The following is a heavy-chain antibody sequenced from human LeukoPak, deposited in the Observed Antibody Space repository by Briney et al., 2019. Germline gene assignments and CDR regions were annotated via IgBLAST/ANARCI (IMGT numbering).Heavy chain of an antibody. CDR2: MNPNSGNT. D-gene: IGHD2-2*01. J-gene: IGHJ5*02. CDR1: GYTYTSYD. Sequence: GASVKVSCKASGYTYTSYDINWVRQATGQGLEWMGWMNPNSGNTGYAQKFQGRVTMTRNTSISTAYMELSSLRSEDTAVYYCARGYCSSTSCSNWFDPWGQGTLVTVSS. CDR3: ARGYCSSTSCSNWFDP. V-gene: IGHV1-8*01.